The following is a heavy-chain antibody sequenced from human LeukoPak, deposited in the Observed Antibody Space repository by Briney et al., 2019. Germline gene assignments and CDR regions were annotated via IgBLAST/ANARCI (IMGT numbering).Heavy chain of an antibody. V-gene: IGHV3-48*01. CDR2: ISSSSSTI. CDR1: GFTFSSYS. Sequence: GGSLRLSCTASGFTFSSYSMNWVRQAPGKGLEWVSYISSSSSTIYYADSVKGRFTISRDNAKNSLYLQMNSLRAEDTAVYYCARDPTGAFDIWGQGTMVTVSS. J-gene: IGHJ3*02. CDR3: ARDPTGAFDI.